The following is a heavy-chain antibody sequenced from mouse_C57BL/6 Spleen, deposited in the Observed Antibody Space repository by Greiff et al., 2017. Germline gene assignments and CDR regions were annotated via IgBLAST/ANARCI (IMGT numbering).Heavy chain of an antibody. J-gene: IGHJ4*01. CDR3: ARFDYPYGYDRDYAMDY. CDR1: GYTFTSYW. Sequence: QVQLQQPGAELVKPGASVKLSCKASGYTFTSYWMHWVKQRHGRGLEWIGRIDPNTGGTKYNEKFKSKATLTVDKPSSTAYMQRSSLTSEDSAVYDWARFDYPYGYDRDYAMDYWGQGTSVTVSS. D-gene: IGHD2-2*01. CDR2: IDPNTGGT. V-gene: IGHV1-72*01.